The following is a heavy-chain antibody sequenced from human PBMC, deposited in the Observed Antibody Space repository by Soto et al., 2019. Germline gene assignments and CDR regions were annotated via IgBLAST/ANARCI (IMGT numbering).Heavy chain of an antibody. CDR1: GYTFTSYG. V-gene: IGHV1-18*01. J-gene: IGHJ5*02. CDR3: ARSQWLVSMYWFDP. Sequence: ASVKVSCKASGYTFTSYGISWVRQAPGQGLEWMGWISAYNGNTNYAQKLQGRVTMTTDTSTSTAYVELRSLRSDDTAVYYCARSQWLVSMYWFDPWGQGTLVTVSS. CDR2: ISAYNGNT. D-gene: IGHD6-19*01.